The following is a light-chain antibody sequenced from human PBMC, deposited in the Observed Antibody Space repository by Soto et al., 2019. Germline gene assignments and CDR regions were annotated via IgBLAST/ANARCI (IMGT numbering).Light chain of an antibody. Sequence: QSALTQPASVSGSPGQSITISCTGTSSDVGGYNYVSWYQQQPGKAPKLMIYDVTTRPSGVSSRFSGSKSGNTGSLTISGLQAEDEADYYCSSYTTSSTWVFGGGTKLTVL. CDR1: SSDVGGYNY. J-gene: IGLJ3*02. CDR3: SSYTTSSTWV. V-gene: IGLV2-14*01. CDR2: DVT.